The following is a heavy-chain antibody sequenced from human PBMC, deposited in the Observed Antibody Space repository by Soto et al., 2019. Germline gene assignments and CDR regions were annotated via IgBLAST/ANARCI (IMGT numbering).Heavy chain of an antibody. CDR2: IYYSGST. Sequence: QLQLQESGPGLVKPSETLSLTCTVSGGSISSSSYYWGWIRQPPGKGLEWIGSIYYSGSTYYNPSLNSRVTISVATSKNQFSLKLSSVTAADTAVYYCARHKGLAAADFDYWGQGTLVTVSS. CDR3: ARHKGLAAADFDY. CDR1: GGSISSSSYY. V-gene: IGHV4-39*01. D-gene: IGHD6-13*01. J-gene: IGHJ4*02.